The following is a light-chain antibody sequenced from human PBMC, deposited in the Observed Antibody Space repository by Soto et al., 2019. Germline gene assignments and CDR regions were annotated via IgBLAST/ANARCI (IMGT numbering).Light chain of an antibody. V-gene: IGLV2-14*01. Sequence: QSALTQPASVSGSPGQSITVSCTGTSSDIGGYNYVSWYQQHPGKAPKLMVYEFTNRPSGVSDRFSGSKSGNTASLTISGLQADDEGYYYCSSYTSRSTLYVFGTGTKLTVL. J-gene: IGLJ1*01. CDR3: SSYTSRSTLYV. CDR1: SSDIGGYNY. CDR2: EFT.